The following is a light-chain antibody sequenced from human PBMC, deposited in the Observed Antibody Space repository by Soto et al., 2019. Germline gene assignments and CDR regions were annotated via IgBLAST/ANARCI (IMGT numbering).Light chain of an antibody. V-gene: IGLV2-14*01. CDR1: GSDVGGYNY. J-gene: IGLJ2*01. Sequence: QSVLTQPASVCGSPGRSITFSCNGTGSDVGGYNYVSWYQQYPGKAPKLIIYEVTNRPSGVSNRFSGSKSGNTASLTISGLQDEDEADYYCSSSTISNTVVFCGGTK. CDR3: SSSTISNTVV. CDR2: EVT.